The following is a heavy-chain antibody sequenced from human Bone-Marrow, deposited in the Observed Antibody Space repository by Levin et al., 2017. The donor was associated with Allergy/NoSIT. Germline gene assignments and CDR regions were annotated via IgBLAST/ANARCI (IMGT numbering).Heavy chain of an antibody. D-gene: IGHD3-22*01. CDR3: ARSGFLVNYYEIDAFDI. J-gene: IGHJ3*02. CDR1: GFTFSSYA. V-gene: IGHV3-30-3*01. Sequence: LSLTCAASGFTFSSYAMHWVRQAPGKGLEWVAVISYDGSNKYYADSVKGRFTISRDNSKNTLYLQMNSLRAEDTAVYYCARSGFLVNYYEIDAFDIWGQGTMVTVSS. CDR2: ISYDGSNK.